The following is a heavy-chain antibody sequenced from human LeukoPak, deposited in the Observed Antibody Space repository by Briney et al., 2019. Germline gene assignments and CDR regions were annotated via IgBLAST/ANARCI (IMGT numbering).Heavy chain of an antibody. Sequence: SETLSLTCTVSGDSISSYYWSWIRQPAGKGLEGIGRIYASGTTNYNPSLKSRVTMSVDTSKNEFSLNLISVTAADTAVFYCARQGMGDHRVFDYWGQGTLVTVSS. V-gene: IGHV4-4*07. CDR2: IYASGTT. D-gene: IGHD2-21*02. CDR3: ARQGMGDHRVFDY. CDR1: GDSISSYY. J-gene: IGHJ4*02.